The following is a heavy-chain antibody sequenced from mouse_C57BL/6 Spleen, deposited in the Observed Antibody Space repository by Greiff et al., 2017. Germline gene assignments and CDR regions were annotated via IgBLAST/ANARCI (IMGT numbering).Heavy chain of an antibody. Sequence: QVQLQQPGAELVKPGASVKMSCKASGYTFTSYWITWVKQRPGQGLEWIGDIYPGSGSTNYNEKFKSKATLTVDTSSSTAYMQLSSLTSEDSAVYYCARWDYYGSSSDYWGQGTTLTVSS. CDR2: IYPGSGST. CDR1: GYTFTSYW. V-gene: IGHV1-55*01. J-gene: IGHJ2*01. CDR3: ARWDYYGSSSDY. D-gene: IGHD1-1*01.